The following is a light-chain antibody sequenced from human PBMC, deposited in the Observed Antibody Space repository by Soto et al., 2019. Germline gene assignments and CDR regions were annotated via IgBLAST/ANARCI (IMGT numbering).Light chain of an antibody. CDR2: DAS. J-gene: IGKJ5*01. CDR3: QQYENIPT. Sequence: DIKMTQSPSSLSASVGDRVTITFQASQNINNYLNWYQQKPGRAPXXLIYDASNSEAGVPSRFRGSGSGTDFTFTISRLQPEDIATYYCQQYENIPTFGQGTRLEIK. V-gene: IGKV1-33*01. CDR1: QNINNY.